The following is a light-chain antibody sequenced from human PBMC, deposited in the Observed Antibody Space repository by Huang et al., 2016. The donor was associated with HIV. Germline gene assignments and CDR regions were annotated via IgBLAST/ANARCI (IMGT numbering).Light chain of an antibody. Sequence: VIWMTQSPSLLSASKGDKVTINCSVSQGIDSYLSWYQQKPGKATDLLIPSSSTLQGGVPSRFTGSGSGTDFTLTISRLQSEDFANYYCQQYYTFPWTFGQGTKVDVK. CDR3: QQYYTFPWT. J-gene: IGKJ1*01. CDR2: SSS. CDR1: QGIDSY. V-gene: IGKV1D-8*01.